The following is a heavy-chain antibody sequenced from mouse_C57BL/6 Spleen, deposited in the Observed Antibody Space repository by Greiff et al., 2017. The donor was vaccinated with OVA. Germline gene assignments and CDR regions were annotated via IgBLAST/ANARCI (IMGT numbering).Heavy chain of an antibody. J-gene: IGHJ3*01. CDR1: GYTFTSYW. CDR2: IDPSDSET. D-gene: IGHD4-1*01. Sequence: QVQLQQPGAELVRPGSSVKLSCKASGYTFTSYWMHWVKQRPIQGLEWIGNIDPSDSETHYNQKFKDKATLTVDKSSSTSYMQLSSLTSEDSAVYYCARSLNWDGFAYWGQGTLVTVSA. CDR3: ARSLNWDGFAY. V-gene: IGHV1-52*01.